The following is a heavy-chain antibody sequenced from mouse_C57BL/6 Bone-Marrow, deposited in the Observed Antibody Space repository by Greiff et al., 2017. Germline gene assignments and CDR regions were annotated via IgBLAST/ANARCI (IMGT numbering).Heavy chain of an antibody. CDR2: ISSGGSYT. CDR3: ARRRRRDY. CDR1: GFTFSSYG. V-gene: IGHV5-6*02. Sequence: EVKLVESGGDLVKPGGSLKLSCAASGFTFSSYGMSWVRQTPDKRLEWVATISSGGSYTYYPDSVKGRFTISRDNAKNTLYLQMSSLKSEDTAMYYCARRRRRDYWGQGTSVTVSS. J-gene: IGHJ4*01.